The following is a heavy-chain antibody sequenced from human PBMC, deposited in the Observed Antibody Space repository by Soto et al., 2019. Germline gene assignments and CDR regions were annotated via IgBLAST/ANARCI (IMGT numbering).Heavy chain of an antibody. CDR3: TTNVVVVAATLGGGMDV. V-gene: IGHV3-15*01. J-gene: IGHJ6*02. CDR1: GFTFSNAW. CDR2: IKRKTDGGTT. Sequence: EVQLVESGGGLVKPGGSLRLSCAASGFTFSNAWMSWVRQAPGKGLEWVGRIKRKTDGGTTDYAEPVKGSFTISRDDSKNTLYLQMNSLKTEDTGGYYCTTNVVVVAATLGGGMDVWGQWTTVNVYS. D-gene: IGHD2-15*01.